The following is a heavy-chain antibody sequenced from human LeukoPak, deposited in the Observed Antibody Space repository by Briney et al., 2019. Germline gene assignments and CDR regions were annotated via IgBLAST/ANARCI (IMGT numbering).Heavy chain of an antibody. CDR1: GGSISSYY. D-gene: IGHD2-15*01. Sequence: SETLSLTCTVSGGSISSYYWSWIRQPPGKGLGWIGYIYYSGSTNYNPSLKSRVTISVDTSKNQFSLKLSSVTAADTAVYYCARSPIVVVVAANPWFDPWGQGTLVTVSS. J-gene: IGHJ5*02. V-gene: IGHV4-59*01. CDR2: IYYSGST. CDR3: ARSPIVVVVAANPWFDP.